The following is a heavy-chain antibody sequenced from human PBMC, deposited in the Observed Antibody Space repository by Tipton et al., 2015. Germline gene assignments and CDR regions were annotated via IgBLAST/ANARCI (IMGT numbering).Heavy chain of an antibody. Sequence: SLRLSCAASGFTFTNYNMNWVRQAPGKGLEWVSSISAGRSYIYYADSVMGRFIISRDNAKNSLFLQMNSLRAEDTAVYYCARAPGVTGTTSRDVFDIWGQGTVVTVSS. CDR1: GFTFTNYN. CDR3: ARAPGVTGTTSRDVFDI. D-gene: IGHD1-7*01. J-gene: IGHJ3*02. V-gene: IGHV3-21*01. CDR2: ISAGRSYI.